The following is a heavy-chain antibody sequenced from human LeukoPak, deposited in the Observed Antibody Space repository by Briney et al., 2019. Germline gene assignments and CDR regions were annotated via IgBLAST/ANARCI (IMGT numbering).Heavy chain of an antibody. CDR1: GFTFSYYW. D-gene: IGHD2-15*01. Sequence: PGGSLRLSCAASGFTFSYYWMTWVRQAPGKGLEWVANINQDGSEKYYVDSLKGRFTISRDNSKNTLYLQMNSLRPEDTAVYYCAKDWRRIVVVGPITRHGNYMDVWGKGTTVTISS. V-gene: IGHV3-7*01. CDR2: INQDGSEK. J-gene: IGHJ6*03. CDR3: AKDWRRIVVVGPITRHGNYMDV.